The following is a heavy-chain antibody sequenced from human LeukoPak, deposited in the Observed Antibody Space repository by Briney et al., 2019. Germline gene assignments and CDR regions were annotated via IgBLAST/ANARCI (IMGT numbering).Heavy chain of an antibody. CDR2: ISYDGSNK. V-gene: IGHV3-30*04. J-gene: IGHJ4*02. CDR1: GFTFSSYA. D-gene: IGHD6-19*01. CDR3: AKGRLGNSIAWPIFDY. Sequence: GGSLRLSCAASGFTFSSYAMHWVRQAPGKGLEWVAVISYDGSNKYYADSVKGRFTISRDNSKNTLYLQMNSLRAEDTAVYYCAKGRLGNSIAWPIFDYWGQETLVTVPS.